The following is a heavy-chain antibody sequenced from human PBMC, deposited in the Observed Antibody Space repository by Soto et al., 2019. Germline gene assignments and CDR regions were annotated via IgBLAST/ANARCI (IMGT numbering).Heavy chain of an antibody. CDR3: AREFSTLRAPAN. V-gene: IGHV3-30-3*01. D-gene: IGHD2-2*01. Sequence: GGSLRLSCAASGFTFSSYAMHWVRQAPGKGLEWVAVISYDGSNKYYADSVKGRFTISRDNSKNTLYLQMNSLRAEDTAVYYCAREFSTLRAPANWGQGTLVTVSS. CDR2: ISYDGSNK. J-gene: IGHJ4*02. CDR1: GFTFSSYA.